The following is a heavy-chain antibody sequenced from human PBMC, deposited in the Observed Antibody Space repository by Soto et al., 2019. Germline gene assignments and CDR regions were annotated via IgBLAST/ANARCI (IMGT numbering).Heavy chain of an antibody. D-gene: IGHD5-18*01. J-gene: IGHJ4*02. CDR2: ISYGGST. V-gene: IGHV4-31*03. Sequence: QVQLQESGPGLVNPSQTLSLTCTVSGGSINSGGYCWSWIRQHPGKGLDWIGCISYGGSTSYNPSLKSRVTISVDTSKNQFSRQLTSVTAADTAVYYCSRGILVWGQGALITVSS. CDR1: GGSINSGGYC. CDR3: SRGILV.